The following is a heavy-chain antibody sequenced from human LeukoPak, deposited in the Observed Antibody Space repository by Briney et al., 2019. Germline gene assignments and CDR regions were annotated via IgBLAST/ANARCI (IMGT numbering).Heavy chain of an antibody. J-gene: IGHJ5*02. D-gene: IGHD3-3*01. CDR3: ARDGRVHYDFWSGYYRDEVWFDP. V-gene: IGHV1-46*03. CDR1: GYTFTSYY. CDR2: VNPSGGST. Sequence: ASVKVSCKASGYTFTSYYMHRVRQAPGPGLEWMGIVNPSGGSTSYAQKFQGRVTMTRDTSTSTVYMELSSLRSEDTAVYYCARDGRVHYDFWSGYYRDEVWFDPWGQGTLVTVSS.